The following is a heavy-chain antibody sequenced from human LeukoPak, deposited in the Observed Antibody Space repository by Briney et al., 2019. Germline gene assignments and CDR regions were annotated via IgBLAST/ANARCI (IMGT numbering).Heavy chain of an antibody. Sequence: GASVKVSCKASGYTFTSCDINWVRQATGQGLEWMGWMNPNSGNTGYAQKFQGRVTMTRNTSISTAYMELSSLRSEDTAVYYCARVLTNGDLPGYWGQGTLVTVSS. CDR3: ARVLTNGDLPGY. D-gene: IGHD3-10*01. CDR1: GYTFTSCD. V-gene: IGHV1-8*01. J-gene: IGHJ4*02. CDR2: MNPNSGNT.